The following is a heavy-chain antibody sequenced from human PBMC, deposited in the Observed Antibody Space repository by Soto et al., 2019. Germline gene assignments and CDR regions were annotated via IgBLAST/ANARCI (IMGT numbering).Heavy chain of an antibody. CDR3: AKSTLTSVTTPLDY. V-gene: IGHV3-30*18. J-gene: IGHJ4*02. CDR1: GFTFSNYA. D-gene: IGHD4-17*01. Sequence: QVQLVESGGGVVQPGRSLRLSCAASGFTFSNYAMHWVRQAPGKGLEWVTIISSDGSNAYYADSVKGRFTISRDNSKNTLYLQMNSLRAEDTAVYYCAKSTLTSVTTPLDYWGKGTLVPVSS. CDR2: ISSDGSNA.